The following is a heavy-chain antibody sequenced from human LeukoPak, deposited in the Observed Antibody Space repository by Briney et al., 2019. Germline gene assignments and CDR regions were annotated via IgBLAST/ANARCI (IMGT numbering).Heavy chain of an antibody. J-gene: IGHJ6*02. D-gene: IGHD3-22*01. Sequence: GGSLRLSCAASGFSFRTYAMHWVRQAPGKGLEWVGVISYDGSNKYYADSVKGRFTISRDNSKNTLYLQMNSLRAEDTAVYYCARDLIDYYDSSGFYYYYYGMDVWGQGTTVTVSS. V-gene: IGHV3-30*04. CDR3: ARDLIDYYDSSGFYYYYYGMDV. CDR2: ISYDGSNK. CDR1: GFSFRTYA.